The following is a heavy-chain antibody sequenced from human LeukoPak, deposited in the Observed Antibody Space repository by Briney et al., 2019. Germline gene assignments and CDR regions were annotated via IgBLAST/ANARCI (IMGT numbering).Heavy chain of an antibody. CDR1: GYNFAHDW. J-gene: IGHJ4*02. D-gene: IGHD4-23*01. CDR3: ARHWNYGGDRHFGY. Sequence: GESLKISCKGSGYNFAHDWIGWVRQMPGKGLEWMGIIFPDDSDTIYSPSFQGQVTISADKSISTAYLQWSGLKASDSAIYYCARHWNYGGDRHFGYWGQGTLVTVSS. V-gene: IGHV5-51*01. CDR2: IFPDDSDT.